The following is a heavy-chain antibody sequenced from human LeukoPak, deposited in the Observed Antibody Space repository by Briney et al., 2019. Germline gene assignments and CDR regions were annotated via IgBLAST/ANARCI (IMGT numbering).Heavy chain of an antibody. J-gene: IGHJ4*02. CDR1: GFTFSSYA. D-gene: IGHD6-19*01. V-gene: IGHV3-23*01. CDR3: AKDWGVAVAGPDY. Sequence: GGSLRLSCAASGFTFSSYAMSWVRQAPGKGLEWVSAISGSGGSTYYADSVKGRFTIFRDNSKNTLYLQMNSLRAEDTAVYYCAKDWGVAVAGPDYWGQGTLVTVSS. CDR2: ISGSGGST.